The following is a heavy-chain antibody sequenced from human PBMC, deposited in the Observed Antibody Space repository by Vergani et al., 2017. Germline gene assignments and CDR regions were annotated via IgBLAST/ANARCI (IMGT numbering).Heavy chain of an antibody. Sequence: QMQLQESGPGLVKASETLSLTCTVSGDSIISRSYYWGWIRQPPGKGLEWIGSIYNSGNGDSSSSLKSRVTISADTSKNQFSLRLTSVTAADTAVYYCASGKDYSDGTSHFRGRYFDVWGRGTLVTVPS. CDR1: GDSIISRSYY. CDR3: ASGKDYSDGTSHFRGRYFDV. D-gene: IGHD1-1*01. J-gene: IGHJ2*01. V-gene: IGHV4-39*01. CDR2: IYNSGNG.